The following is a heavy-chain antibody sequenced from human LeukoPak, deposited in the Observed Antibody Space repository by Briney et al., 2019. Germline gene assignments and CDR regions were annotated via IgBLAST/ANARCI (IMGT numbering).Heavy chain of an antibody. CDR3: ARADMTTHYFDY. D-gene: IGHD4-11*01. V-gene: IGHV4-30-2*01. CDR2: IYHSGST. J-gene: IGHJ4*02. CDR1: GGSISSGGYS. Sequence: SQTLSLTCAVSGGSISSGGYSWSWIRQPPGKGLEWIGYIYHSGSTYYNPSLKSRVTISVDRSKNQFSLKLSSVTAADTAVYYCARADMTTHYFDYWGQGTLVTVSS.